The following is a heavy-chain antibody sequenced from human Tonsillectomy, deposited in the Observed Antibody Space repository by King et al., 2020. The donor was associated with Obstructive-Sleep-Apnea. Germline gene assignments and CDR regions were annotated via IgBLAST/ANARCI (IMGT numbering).Heavy chain of an antibody. D-gene: IGHD3-3*01. CDR3: AREFLEGYYYYYGMDV. J-gene: IGHJ6*02. CDR2: ISSSSNYI. V-gene: IGHV3-21*01. CDR1: GFTFSSYN. Sequence: VQLVESGGGLVKPGGSLRLSCAASGFTFSSYNMNWVRQAPGKGLEWVSSISSSSNYIYYVDSVKGRFTISRDNAKNSLYLQMNSLRAEDTAVYYCAREFLEGYYYYYGMDVWGQGTTVTVPS.